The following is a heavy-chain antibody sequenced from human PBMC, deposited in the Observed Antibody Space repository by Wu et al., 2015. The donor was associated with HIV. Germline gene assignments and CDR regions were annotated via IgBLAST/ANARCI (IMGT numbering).Heavy chain of an antibody. CDR3: ARDYYYGSGTLPY. D-gene: IGHD3-10*01. J-gene: IGHJ4*02. Sequence: QVQLVQSGAEVKKPGAPVKVSCQTSGYIFTAYYIHWIRQAPGQGLEWMGWMNPDTGGTKYAQQFQGRVTMTRDTSIXAAYMDLSRLRSDDTAVYYCARDYYYGSGTLPYWGQGTLVTVSS. CDR1: GYIFTAYY. V-gene: IGHV1-2*02. CDR2: MNPDTGGT.